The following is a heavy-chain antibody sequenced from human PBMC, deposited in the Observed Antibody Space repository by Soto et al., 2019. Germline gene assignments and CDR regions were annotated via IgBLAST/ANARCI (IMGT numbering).Heavy chain of an antibody. CDR1: GFTFSSYA. CDR2: ISGSGGST. Sequence: EVQLLESGGGLVQPGGSLRLSCAASGFTFSSYAMSWVRQAPGKGLEWVSAISGSGGSTYYADSVKGRFTISRDNSKNTLYLQMNSLRAEDTAVYYCARDPSRRGYDFWSGYYLYYYGMDVWGQGTTDTVSS. CDR3: ARDPSRRGYDFWSGYYLYYYGMDV. D-gene: IGHD3-3*01. V-gene: IGHV3-23*01. J-gene: IGHJ6*02.